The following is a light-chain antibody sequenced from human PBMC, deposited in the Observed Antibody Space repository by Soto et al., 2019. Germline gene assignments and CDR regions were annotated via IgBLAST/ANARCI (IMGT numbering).Light chain of an antibody. Sequence: ALTQPPSASGSPGQSVTISCTGTSSDIGGYNYVSWYQQHPGKAPKLIIYEVSKRPSGVPDRFSGSKSGNTASLTVSGLQAEDEADYYCTSYAGSNNLVFAGGTKVTVL. CDR1: SSDIGGYNY. V-gene: IGLV2-8*01. J-gene: IGLJ3*02. CDR2: EVS. CDR3: TSYAGSNNLV.